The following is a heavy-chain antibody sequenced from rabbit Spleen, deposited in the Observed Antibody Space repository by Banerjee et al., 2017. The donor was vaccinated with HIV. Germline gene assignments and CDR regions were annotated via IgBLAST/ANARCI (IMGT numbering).Heavy chain of an antibody. V-gene: IGHV1S40*01. D-gene: IGHD4-1*01. Sequence: QSLEESGGDLVEPGASLTLTCKASGFSFSDRDVMCWVRQAPGKGLEWIACINASTGKPVYATWASGRFTISRTLSTTVTLQMTSLTAADTATYFCARSGYVGWGGDGDLTGNKLWGQGTLVTVS. CDR3: ARSGYVGWGGDGDLTGNKL. J-gene: IGHJ4*01. CDR1: GFSFSDRDV. CDR2: INASTGKP.